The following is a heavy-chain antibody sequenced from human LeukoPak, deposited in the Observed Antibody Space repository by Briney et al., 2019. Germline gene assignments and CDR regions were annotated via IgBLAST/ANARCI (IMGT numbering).Heavy chain of an antibody. J-gene: IGHJ4*02. CDR2: ISGDGGST. Sequence: GGSLRLSCAPSGFTFDDYAMHWVRQAPGKGLEWVSLISGDGGSTYYADSVRGRFTISRDNSKNSLYLQMNSLRTEDTALYYCAKDSGPLFVEMATMYFDYWGQGTLVTVSS. D-gene: IGHD5-24*01. CDR1: GFTFDDYA. V-gene: IGHV3-43*02. CDR3: AKDSGPLFVEMATMYFDY.